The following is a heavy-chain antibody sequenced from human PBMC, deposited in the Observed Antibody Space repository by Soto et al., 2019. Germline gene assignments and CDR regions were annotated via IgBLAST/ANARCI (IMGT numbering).Heavy chain of an antibody. Sequence: GPGPFGASETLSLTCTVSGGSISSYYWSWIRQPPGKGLEWIGYIYYSGSTNYNPSLKSRVTISVDTSKNQFSLKLSSVTAADTAVYYCARRSSSAFDYWGQGTLVTVSS. CDR3: ARRSSSAFDY. CDR2: IYYSGST. D-gene: IGHD6-6*01. V-gene: IGHV4-59*08. CDR1: GGSISSYY. J-gene: IGHJ4*02.